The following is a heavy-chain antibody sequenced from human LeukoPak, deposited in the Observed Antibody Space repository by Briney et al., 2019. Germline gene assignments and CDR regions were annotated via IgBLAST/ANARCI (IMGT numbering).Heavy chain of an antibody. CDR1: GGSISSSGYY. D-gene: IGHD1-26*01. CDR2: IYYSGST. V-gene: IGHV4-39*01. J-gene: IGHJ5*02. CDR3: ARHEYSGSYYGLSWFDP. Sequence: PSETLSLTCTVSGGSISSSGYYWGWIRQPPGKGLEWIASIYYSGSTYYNPSLKSRVTISVDTSKNQLSLKLSSLTAADTAVYYCARHEYSGSYYGLSWFDPWGQGPLVTDSS.